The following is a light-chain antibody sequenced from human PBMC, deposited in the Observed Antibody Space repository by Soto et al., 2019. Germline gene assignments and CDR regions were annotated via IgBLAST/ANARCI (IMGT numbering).Light chain of an antibody. Sequence: DIQLTQSPSFLSASVGDRVTITCRASQDISSYLAWYQQNPGKAPKLLIYATSTLHSGVPSRFSGSGSGTKFTLTISSLQPEDFATYYCQQLNSWTFGQGTKVEIK. V-gene: IGKV1-9*01. J-gene: IGKJ1*01. CDR2: ATS. CDR3: QQLNSWT. CDR1: QDISSY.